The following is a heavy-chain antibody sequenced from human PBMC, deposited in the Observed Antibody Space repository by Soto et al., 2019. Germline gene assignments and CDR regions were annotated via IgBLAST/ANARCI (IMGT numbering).Heavy chain of an antibody. CDR1: GFTFSSYG. D-gene: IGHD2-8*01. V-gene: IGHV3-30*03. Sequence: QVQLVESGGGVVQPGRSLRLSCAASGFTFSSYGMHWVRQAPGKGLEWVAVISYDGSNKYYADSVKGRFTISRDNSKNTLYLQMNSLRAEDKAVYYCAIDLRDGPCDYWGQGTLVTVSS. CDR2: ISYDGSNK. J-gene: IGHJ4*02. CDR3: AIDLRDGPCDY.